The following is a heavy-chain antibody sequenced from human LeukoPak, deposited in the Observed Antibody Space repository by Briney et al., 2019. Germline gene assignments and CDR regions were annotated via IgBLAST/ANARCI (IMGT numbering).Heavy chain of an antibody. CDR3: AKDSSGIGLWYYYYYMDV. Sequence: GGSLRLSCAASGFTFTTYWMSWVRQAPGKGLEWVANINQDGTEKFYVDSVKGRFTISRDNAKNSLYLQMNSLRVEDTAVYYCAKDSSGIGLWYYYYYMDVWGKGTTVTISS. CDR1: GFTFTTYW. V-gene: IGHV3-7*01. CDR2: INQDGTEK. D-gene: IGHD6-19*01. J-gene: IGHJ6*03.